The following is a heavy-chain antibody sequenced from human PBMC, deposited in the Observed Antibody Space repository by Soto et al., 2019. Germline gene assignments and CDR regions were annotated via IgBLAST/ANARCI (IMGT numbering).Heavy chain of an antibody. D-gene: IGHD4-17*01. CDR1: GFTADDYA. Sequence: EVPLVESGGGLVQPGRSLRLSCVASGFTADDYAMHWVRQAPGKGLEWVSGISSNSDTIDYADSVKGRFTISRDNAKKSLFLQMNSLRPEDTALYYCAKDMKWGGMTTIHYFDSWGQGTLVTVSS. CDR2: ISSNSDTI. J-gene: IGHJ4*02. V-gene: IGHV3-9*02. CDR3: AKDMKWGGMTTIHYFDS.